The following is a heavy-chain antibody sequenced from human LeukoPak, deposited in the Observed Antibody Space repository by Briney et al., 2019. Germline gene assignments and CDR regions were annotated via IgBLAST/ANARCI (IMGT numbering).Heavy chain of an antibody. Sequence: SETLSLTCTVSGGSISSYYWTWIRQPAGKGLEWIGRIYTSGSTNYNPSLKSRVTISGDTSKNQFSLRLSSVTAADTAVYYCARASYSYDINGWVPFDYWGQGTLVTVSS. D-gene: IGHD3-22*01. CDR3: ARASYSYDINGWVPFDY. J-gene: IGHJ4*02. CDR1: GGSISSYY. CDR2: IYTSGST. V-gene: IGHV4-4*07.